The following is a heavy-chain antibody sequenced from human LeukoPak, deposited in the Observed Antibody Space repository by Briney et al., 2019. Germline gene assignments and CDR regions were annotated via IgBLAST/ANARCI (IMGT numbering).Heavy chain of an antibody. J-gene: IGHJ3*02. CDR3: ARGGSIVGATPHDALYI. V-gene: IGHV4-59*01. Sequence: PSETLSLTCTVSAAPITSYYWSWIRQPPGKGLEWIGYIYYSGSTNYNPSLKSRVAISVDTSKNQVSLRLSSVTAADTAVYYCARGGSIVGATPHDALYIWGQGTVVTVS. CDR2: IYYSGST. D-gene: IGHD1-26*01. CDR1: AAPITSYY.